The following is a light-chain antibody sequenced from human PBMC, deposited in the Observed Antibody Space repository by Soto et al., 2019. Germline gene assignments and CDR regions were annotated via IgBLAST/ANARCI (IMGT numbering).Light chain of an antibody. J-gene: IGKJ4*01. CDR1: QSVRNSF. Sequence: EIVLTQSPGTLSLSPGDRATLSCRASQSVRNSFLAWYQQKPGQAPRLLICGVSSRATGIPDRFSGSGSGTDFTLTISRLEPEDFAVYYCQQYGSSPLTFGGGTKVEIK. CDR2: GVS. CDR3: QQYGSSPLT. V-gene: IGKV3-20*01.